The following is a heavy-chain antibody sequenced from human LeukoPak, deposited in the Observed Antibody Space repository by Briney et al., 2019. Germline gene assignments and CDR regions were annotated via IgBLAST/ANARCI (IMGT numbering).Heavy chain of an antibody. CDR1: GFTFSSYS. CDR2: IGGSGGFT. V-gene: IGHV3-23*01. J-gene: IGHJ4*02. Sequence: GGSLRLSCAASGFTFSSYSMTWVRQAPGKGLEWVSGIGGSGGFTYYADSVKGRFTISRDNSKNTLYLHMNTLRAEDTAVYYCARRPKGGYYYDTNGYYFDYWGQGTLVTVSS. D-gene: IGHD3-22*01. CDR3: ARRPKGGYYYDTNGYYFDY.